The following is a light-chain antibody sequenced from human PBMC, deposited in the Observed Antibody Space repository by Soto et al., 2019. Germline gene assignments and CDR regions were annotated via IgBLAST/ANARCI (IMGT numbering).Light chain of an antibody. CDR1: QSVSSAY. CDR2: GAS. V-gene: IGKV3-20*01. Sequence: EIVLTQSPGTLSLSPGERATLSCRASQSVSSAYLAWFQQKPGQAPRLLLYGASSRATAIPDRFSGSGSGTDFTLTISRLETEDFAVYYCQQYGSSPYTFGQGTKLEIK. J-gene: IGKJ2*01. CDR3: QQYGSSPYT.